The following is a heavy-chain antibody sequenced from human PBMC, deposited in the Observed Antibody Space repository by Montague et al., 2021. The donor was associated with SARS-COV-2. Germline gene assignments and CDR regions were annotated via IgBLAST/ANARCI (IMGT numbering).Heavy chain of an antibody. CDR2: IYYSGST. V-gene: IGHV4-39*07. CDR3: AREPPYSSNLASFGY. Sequence: SETRSLTCAVSGASITRTTYYWGWIRQPPGKGLEWIGSIYYSGSTYYNPSLKSRVTMSLDTSKNQFSLNLTSVTAADTAVYYCAREPPYSSNLASFGYWGQGALVSVSS. D-gene: IGHD6-13*01. J-gene: IGHJ4*02. CDR1: GASITRTTYY.